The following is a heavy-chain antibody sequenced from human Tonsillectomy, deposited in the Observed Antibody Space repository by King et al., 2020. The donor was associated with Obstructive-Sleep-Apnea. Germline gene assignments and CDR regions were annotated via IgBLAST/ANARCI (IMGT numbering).Heavy chain of an antibody. V-gene: IGHV3-23*04. D-gene: IGHD6-19*01. Sequence: VQLVESGGGLVQPGGSLRLSCAASGFTFSSYAMSWVRQAPGKVRELGSAISGSGGSTYYADAVKGRFTRSRDNSKNTLYLQMNSLRAEDTAVYYCAQTTLVAVAAGYFDYWGQGTLVTVSS. J-gene: IGHJ4*02. CDR2: ISGSGGST. CDR1: GFTFSSYA. CDR3: AQTTLVAVAAGYFDY.